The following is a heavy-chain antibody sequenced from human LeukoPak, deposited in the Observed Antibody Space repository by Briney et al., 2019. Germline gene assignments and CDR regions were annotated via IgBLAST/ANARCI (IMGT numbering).Heavy chain of an antibody. CDR2: ISYDGVNT. CDR3: ARDALGYCSSSTCLDEGF. V-gene: IGHV3-30*04. D-gene: IGHD2-2*01. Sequence: GGSLRLSCAASGFTFSRYEMHWVRQAPGKGLDWVAVISYDGVNTYYADSVKGRFTISRDNSKSTLYLQMNSLRPEDTAVYYCARDALGYCSSSTCLDEGFWGQGTLVTVSS. CDR1: GFTFSRYE. J-gene: IGHJ4*02.